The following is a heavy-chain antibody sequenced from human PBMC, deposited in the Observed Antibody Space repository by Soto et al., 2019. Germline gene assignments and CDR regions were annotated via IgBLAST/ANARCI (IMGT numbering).Heavy chain of an antibody. CDR1: GFTFSSYA. Sequence: PGGSLRLSCAASGFTFSSYAMKWVRQAPGKGLEWVSLIGESGTPTYYADSVKGRFTISRDNSKNTLYLQMNSLRAEDTAVYYCAKVDLWDSPSLHFDYWGQGTLVTVDS. CDR3: AKVDLWDSPSLHFDY. V-gene: IGHV3-23*01. J-gene: IGHJ4*02. CDR2: IGESGTPT. D-gene: IGHD3-3*01.